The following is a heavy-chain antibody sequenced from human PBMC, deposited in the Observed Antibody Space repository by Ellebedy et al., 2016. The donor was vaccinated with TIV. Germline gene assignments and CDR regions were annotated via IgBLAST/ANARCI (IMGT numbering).Heavy chain of an antibody. V-gene: IGHV4-39*07. CDR1: GGSISSSDRYW. Sequence: SETLSLTCTVSGGSISSSDRYWCGWIRQPPGKGLEWIGSASYSVNTYYNPSLKSRVTISLDTSKNQFSLRLTSVTAADTAVYYCARDLVAVADNWFDPWGQGTLVTVSS. J-gene: IGHJ5*02. D-gene: IGHD6-19*01. CDR2: ASYSVNT. CDR3: ARDLVAVADNWFDP.